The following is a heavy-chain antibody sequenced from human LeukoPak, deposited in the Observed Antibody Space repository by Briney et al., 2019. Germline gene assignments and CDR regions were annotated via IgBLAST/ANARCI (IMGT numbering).Heavy chain of an antibody. D-gene: IGHD5-24*01. J-gene: IGHJ3*02. CDR1: GYSFATHW. CDR3: ARPRRDGYNFDAFDI. CDR2: IYPGDSDI. Sequence: GESLKISCRGSGYSFATHWIGWVRQLPGKGLEWMGIIYPGDSDIRYSPSFQGQVTISADKSISTAYLQWSSLKASDTAMYYCARPRRDGYNFDAFDIWGQGTMLTVSS. V-gene: IGHV5-51*01.